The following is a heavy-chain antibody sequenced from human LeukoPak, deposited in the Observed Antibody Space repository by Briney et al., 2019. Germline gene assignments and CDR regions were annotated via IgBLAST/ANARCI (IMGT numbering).Heavy chain of an antibody. D-gene: IGHD6-13*01. CDR1: GGSLSSHY. CDR2: IYYSGTT. Sequence: SETLSLTCTVSGGSLSSHYWSWIRQPPGKGLEWIGYIYYSGTTNYNPSLKSRVTISVDTSKNQFSLKLSSVTAVDTAVYYCARGVYIAAAQYGYWGQGTLATVSS. CDR3: ARGVYIAAAQYGY. V-gene: IGHV4-59*11. J-gene: IGHJ4*02.